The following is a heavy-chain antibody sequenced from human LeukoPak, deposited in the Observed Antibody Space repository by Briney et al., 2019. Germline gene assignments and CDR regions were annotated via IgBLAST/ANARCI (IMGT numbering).Heavy chain of an antibody. V-gene: IGHV4-39*01. CDR2: IYYSGST. Sequence: SETLSLTCTVSGGSISSSSYYWGWIRQPPGKGLEWIGSIYYSGSTYYNPSLKSRVTISVHTSKNQFSLKLSSVTAADTAVYYCARHEEAYCGGDCYYDAFDIWGQGTMVTVSS. CDR1: GGSISSSSYY. J-gene: IGHJ3*02. CDR3: ARHEEAYCGGDCYYDAFDI. D-gene: IGHD2-21*01.